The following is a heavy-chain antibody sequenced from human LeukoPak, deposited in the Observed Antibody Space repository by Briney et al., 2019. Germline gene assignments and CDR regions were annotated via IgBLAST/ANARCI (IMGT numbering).Heavy chain of an antibody. Sequence: GGSLRLSCAASGFTFSDYYMSWIRQAPGKGLEWVSYISSSGSTIYYADSVKGRFTISRDNAKNSLYLQMNSLRAEDTAVYYCARVGRAGYCSGGSCYSRFDPWDQGTLVTVSS. J-gene: IGHJ5*02. D-gene: IGHD2-15*01. CDR2: ISSSGSTI. CDR3: ARVGRAGYCSGGSCYSRFDP. V-gene: IGHV3-11*04. CDR1: GFTFSDYY.